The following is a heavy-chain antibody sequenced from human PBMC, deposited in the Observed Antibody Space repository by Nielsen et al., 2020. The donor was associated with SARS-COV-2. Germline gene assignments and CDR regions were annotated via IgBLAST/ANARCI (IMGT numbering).Heavy chain of an antibody. V-gene: IGHV3-30*04. CDR3: AKDAPYAFDI. CDR2: ILHYGGNV. CDR1: GFSFMTYN. Sequence: GESLKISCTASGFSFMTYNMHWVRQAPGKGLEWVAAILHYGGNVYHADSVKGRFTISRDNSRNTLYLQMNTLRPEDTAVYYCAKDAPYAFDIWGQGTMVTVSS. J-gene: IGHJ3*02.